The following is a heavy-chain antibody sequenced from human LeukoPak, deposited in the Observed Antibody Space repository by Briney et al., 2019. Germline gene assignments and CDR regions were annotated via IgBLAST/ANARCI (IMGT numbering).Heavy chain of an antibody. CDR1: GFTFSNAW. CDR3: TTDPGQQWLVSMMDAFDI. CDR2: IKSKTDGGTT. J-gene: IGHJ3*02. V-gene: IGHV3-15*01. D-gene: IGHD6-19*01. Sequence: KPGGSLRLSCAASGFTFSNAWMSWVRQAPGKGLEWVGRIKSKTDGGTTDYAAPVKGRFAISRDDSKNTLYLQMNSLKTEDTAVYYCTTDPGQQWLVSMMDAFDIWGQGTMVTVSS.